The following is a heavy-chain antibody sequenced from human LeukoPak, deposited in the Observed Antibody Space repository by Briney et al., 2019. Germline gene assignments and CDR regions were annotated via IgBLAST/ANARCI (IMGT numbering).Heavy chain of an antibody. J-gene: IGHJ6*02. Sequence: PSETLSLTCTVSGGSISSYYWSWIRHPPGKGLELIGYIYYSGSTNYNPSLKSRVTISVDTSKNQFSLKLSSVTAADTAVYYCARLRVDWDYYYGMDVWGQGTTVTVSS. V-gene: IGHV4-59*08. D-gene: IGHD2-21*01. CDR1: GGSISSYY. CDR3: ARLRVDWDYYYGMDV. CDR2: IYYSGST.